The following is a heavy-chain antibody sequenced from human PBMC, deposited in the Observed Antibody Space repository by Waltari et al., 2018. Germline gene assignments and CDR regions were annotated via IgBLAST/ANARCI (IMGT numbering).Heavy chain of an antibody. D-gene: IGHD6-6*01. CDR2: IYSGGST. V-gene: IGHV3-23*03. CDR3: AKDSPEYSSYT. J-gene: IGHJ5*02. CDR1: GFTFSSYA. Sequence: EVQLLESGGGLVQPGGSLRLSCAASGFTFSSYAMSWVRQAPGKGLEWVSVIYSGGSTYYADSVKGRFTISRDNSKNTLYLQMNSLRAEDTAVYYCAKDSPEYSSYTWGQGTLVTVSS.